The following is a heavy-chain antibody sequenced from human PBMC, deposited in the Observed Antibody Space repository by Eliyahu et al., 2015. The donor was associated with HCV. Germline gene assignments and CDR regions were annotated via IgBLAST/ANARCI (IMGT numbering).Heavy chain of an antibody. Sequence: QVQLQESGPGLVKPSETLSLTCTVSGGSLSTYYWXWIRQSPGKGPEWIGYIHYSGSTNYNPPLKSRVTISVDTSKNQFSLKLSSVTAADTAVYYCASGGGGIAVAGTGGWFDPWGQGTLVTVSS. D-gene: IGHD6-19*01. CDR2: IHYSGST. CDR3: ASGGGGIAVAGTGGWFDP. V-gene: IGHV4-59*12. J-gene: IGHJ5*02. CDR1: GGSLSTYY.